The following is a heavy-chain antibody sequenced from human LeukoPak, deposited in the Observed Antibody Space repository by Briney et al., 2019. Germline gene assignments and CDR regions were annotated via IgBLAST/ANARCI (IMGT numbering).Heavy chain of an antibody. V-gene: IGHV3-73*01. D-gene: IGHD1-26*01. Sequence: GGSLRLSCAASGFTFSGSAIHWVRQSFGKGLEWIGHIDKEKNSYATASAYAVSVEGTFTVSRDDSKYMAFLQMSGLKTEDTALYFCTRDSGTYNWLDPWGQGTLVTVSS. CDR2: IDKEKNSYATAS. J-gene: IGHJ5*02. CDR3: TRDSGTYNWLDP. CDR1: GFTFSGSA.